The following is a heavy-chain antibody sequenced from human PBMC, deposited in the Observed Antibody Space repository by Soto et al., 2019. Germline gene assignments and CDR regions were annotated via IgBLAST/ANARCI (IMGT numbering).Heavy chain of an antibody. J-gene: IGHJ5*02. D-gene: IGHD3-3*01. Sequence: PSETLSLTCTVSGDSISSYYWSWIRQPAGKGLEWIGRIYTSGSTNYNPSLKSRVTMSVDTSKNQFSLKLSSVTAADTAIYYCATRITVFGLLIPPFDPWGQGTQVTVSS. V-gene: IGHV4-4*07. CDR3: ATRITVFGLLIPPFDP. CDR2: IYTSGST. CDR1: GDSISSYY.